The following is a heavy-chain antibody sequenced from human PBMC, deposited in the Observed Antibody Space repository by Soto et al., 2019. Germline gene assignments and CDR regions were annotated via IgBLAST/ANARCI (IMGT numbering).Heavy chain of an antibody. Sequence: XGALRVSCAASAFTFSSYATTWVRKAPGKGLEWASAIIGSGGSTYYADSVKGRFTISRDNSKNTLYLQMNSLRAEDTAVYYCAKDGSPGYDILTGPYGMDGWGQGTTFTVSS. V-gene: IGHV3-23*01. J-gene: IGHJ6*02. CDR1: AFTFSSYA. CDR2: IIGSGGST. CDR3: AKDGSPGYDILTGPYGMDG. D-gene: IGHD3-9*01.